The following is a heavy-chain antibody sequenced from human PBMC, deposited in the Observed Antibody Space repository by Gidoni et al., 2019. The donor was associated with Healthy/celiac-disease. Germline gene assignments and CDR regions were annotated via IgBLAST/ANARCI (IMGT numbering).Heavy chain of an antibody. CDR1: GFTFSSYS. V-gene: IGHV3-21*01. D-gene: IGHD2-2*01. J-gene: IGHJ6*02. CDR3: ASSLGYCSSTSCYDDV. Sequence: EVQLVASGGGLVKPGGSLRLSCAASGFTFSSYSMKWVRQAPGKGLEWVSSISSSSSYIYYADSVKGRFTISRDNAKNSLYLQMNSRRAEDTAVYYCASSLGYCSSTSCYDDVWGQGTTVTVSS. CDR2: ISSSSSYI.